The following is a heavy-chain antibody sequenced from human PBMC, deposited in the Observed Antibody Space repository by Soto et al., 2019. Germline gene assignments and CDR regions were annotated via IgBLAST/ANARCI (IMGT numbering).Heavy chain of an antibody. J-gene: IGHJ4*02. D-gene: IGHD3-3*01. CDR3: ARGATYYDFWSGYHLFDY. CDR2: INHSGST. Sequence: QVQLQQWGAGLLKPSETLSLTCAVYGGSFSGYYWSWIRQPPGKGLEWIGEINHSGSTNYNPSLKSRVTISVDTSKNQFSLKLSSVTAADTAGYYCARGATYYDFWSGYHLFDYWGQGTLVTVSS. V-gene: IGHV4-34*01. CDR1: GGSFSGYY.